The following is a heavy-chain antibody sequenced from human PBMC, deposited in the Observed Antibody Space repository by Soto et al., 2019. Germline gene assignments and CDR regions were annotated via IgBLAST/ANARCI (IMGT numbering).Heavy chain of an antibody. CDR1: GFRFSNNG. D-gene: IGHD3-16*01. CDR2: ISYDGSKK. V-gene: IGHV3-30*18. J-gene: IGHJ4*02. CDR3: PKDRVESGLGEIDY. Sequence: QVQLVESGGGVVQPGRSLRLSCAASGFRFSNNGMHWVRQAPGKGLEWVAIISYDGSKKYYADSVKGRFTISRDNSKNEVYLQMNSLRVEDTAVYYCPKDRVESGLGEIDYWGQGTLVNVSS.